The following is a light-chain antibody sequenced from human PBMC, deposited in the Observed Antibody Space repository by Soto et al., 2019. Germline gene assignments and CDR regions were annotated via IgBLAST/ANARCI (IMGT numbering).Light chain of an antibody. CDR3: AACAGSQNFGV. Sequence: QSVLTQPPSASGSPGQSVTISCTGTSSDVGGYNYVSWYQQHPGKAPKLMIYDVSQRPSGVPDRFSGSKSGTSASLTVTGLQAEDEADYYCAACAGSQNFGVFGGGTKLTVL. CDR1: SSDVGGYNY. V-gene: IGLV2-8*01. J-gene: IGLJ2*01. CDR2: DVS.